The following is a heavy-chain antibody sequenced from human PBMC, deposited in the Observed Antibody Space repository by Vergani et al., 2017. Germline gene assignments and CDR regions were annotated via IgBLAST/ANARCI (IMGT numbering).Heavy chain of an antibody. CDR1: GFTFDDYA. D-gene: IGHD6-13*01. CDR3: VNDIAASGNYWYFDL. CDR2: INWNSDSI. Sequence: EVQLVESGGGLVQPGRSLRLSCEASGFTFDDYAMHWVRQAPGKGLEWVSGINWNSDSIAYADSVKGRFTISRDNAKNSLYLQMNSLRAEDTALYYCVNDIAASGNYWYFDLWGRGTLVTVSS. J-gene: IGHJ2*01. V-gene: IGHV3-9*01.